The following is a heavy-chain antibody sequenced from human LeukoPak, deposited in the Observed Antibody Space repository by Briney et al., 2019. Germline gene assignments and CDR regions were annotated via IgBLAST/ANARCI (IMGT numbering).Heavy chain of an antibody. D-gene: IGHD2-21*02. CDR3: ARDSVAVVVTALDY. J-gene: IGHJ4*02. Sequence: GGSLRLSCAASGFTFSSYGMHWVRQAPGKGLEWVAVISYDGSDKYYADSVKGRFTISRDNAKNSLYLQMNSLRAEDTAVYYCARDSVAVVVTALDYWGQGTLVTVSS. V-gene: IGHV3-30*03. CDR1: GFTFSSYG. CDR2: ISYDGSDK.